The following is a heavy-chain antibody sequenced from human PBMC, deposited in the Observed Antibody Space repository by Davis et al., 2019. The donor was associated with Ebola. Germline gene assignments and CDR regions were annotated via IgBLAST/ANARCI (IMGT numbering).Heavy chain of an antibody. CDR1: GGSISSSNW. V-gene: IGHV4-4*02. D-gene: IGHD5-24*01. Sequence: PSETLSLTCAVSGGSISSSNWWSWVRQPPGKGLEWIGEIYHSGSTNYNPSLKSRVTISVDKSKNQFSLKLSSVTAADTAVYYCARESRDGYNFHFDYWGQGTLVTVSS. J-gene: IGHJ4*02. CDR3: ARESRDGYNFHFDY. CDR2: IYHSGST.